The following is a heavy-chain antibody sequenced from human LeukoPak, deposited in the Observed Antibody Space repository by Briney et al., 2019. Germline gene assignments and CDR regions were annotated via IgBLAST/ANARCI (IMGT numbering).Heavy chain of an antibody. D-gene: IGHD2-21*02. CDR1: GGTFSSYA. J-gene: IGHJ3*02. Sequence: ASVKVSCKASGGTFSSYAISWVRQAPGQGLEWMGGIIPIFGTANYAQKFQGRVTITADESTSTAYMELSSLRSEDTAVYYCARVAGCGGDYYWGAFDIWGQGTMVTVSS. CDR3: ARVAGCGGDYYWGAFDI. V-gene: IGHV1-69*13. CDR2: IIPIFGTA.